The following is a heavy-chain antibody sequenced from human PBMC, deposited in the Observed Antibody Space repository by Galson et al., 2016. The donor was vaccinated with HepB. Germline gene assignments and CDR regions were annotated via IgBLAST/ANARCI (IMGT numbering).Heavy chain of an antibody. D-gene: IGHD2-15*01. CDR1: GFTFAGYA. V-gene: IGHV3-23*01. Sequence: SLRLSCAASGFTFAGYAMSWVRQAPGKGLEWVSAMSGSGEDTYYADPALGRFSISRDNFRNTLYLQMNSLRVEDTAVYYCAKDLGTRGNYYYGMDVWGQGTTVTVSS. CDR3: AKDLGTRGNYYYGMDV. J-gene: IGHJ6*02. CDR2: MSGSGEDT.